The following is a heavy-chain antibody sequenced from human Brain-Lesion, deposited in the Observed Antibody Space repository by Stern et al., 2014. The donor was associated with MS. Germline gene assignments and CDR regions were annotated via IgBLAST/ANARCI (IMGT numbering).Heavy chain of an antibody. Sequence: VQLVESGGDLVQPGRSLRLSCAAFGFTFDDYAMHWVRQAPGTGLELVAGICWNSGTIGYADSVKGRFTTSRDNAYSSLYLQMNSLRPEDTALYYCARDITGSSAYFAYWGQGTLVTVSS. J-gene: IGHJ4*02. CDR2: ICWNSGTI. CDR3: ARDITGSSAYFAY. CDR1: GFTFDDYA. D-gene: IGHD1-14*01. V-gene: IGHV3-9*01.